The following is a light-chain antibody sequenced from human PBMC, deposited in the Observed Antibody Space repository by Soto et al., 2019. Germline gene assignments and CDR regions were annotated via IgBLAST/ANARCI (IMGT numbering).Light chain of an antibody. CDR2: GAA. Sequence: EIVMTQSPATLSVSLGERVTLSCRASQSVFSSLAWYQQKPGQAPRLLIYGAATRPIGIPARFSGSGSGTELSLTVSSLQSEDFAVYYCQQYHSWPAFGGGTRVEIK. J-gene: IGKJ4*02. V-gene: IGKV3-15*01. CDR1: QSVFSS. CDR3: QQYHSWPA.